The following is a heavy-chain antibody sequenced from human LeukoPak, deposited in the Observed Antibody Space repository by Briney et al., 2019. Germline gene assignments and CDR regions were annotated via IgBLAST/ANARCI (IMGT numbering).Heavy chain of an antibody. CDR2: IYYSGST. V-gene: IGHV4-39*01. D-gene: IGHD3-22*01. Sequence: SETLSLTCDVSGGSITGNTYYWGWIRQPPGKGLEWIGTIYYSGSTYYRPSLKSRVTISMGRSKNQISLKMASVTAADTAIFYCARRRYDSSTYNFDSWGPGTLVTVSS. CDR3: ARRRYDSSTYNFDS. J-gene: IGHJ4*02. CDR1: GGSITGNTYY.